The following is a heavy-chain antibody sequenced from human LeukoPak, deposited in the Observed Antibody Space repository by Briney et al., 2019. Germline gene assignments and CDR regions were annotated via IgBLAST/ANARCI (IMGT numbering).Heavy chain of an antibody. CDR3: TGGGLVRGTLHWFDP. V-gene: IGHV6-1*01. J-gene: IGHJ5*02. D-gene: IGHD3-10*01. Sequence: SQTLSLTCAISGDSVSGGSAGWNWIRQSPSRGLEWLGRIYYRSKWYSDYVISLKSRITINPDTSRNQFSLQLNSVTHDDTAVYYCTGGGLVRGTLHWFDPWGQGTLVTVSS. CDR1: GDSVSGGSAG. CDR2: IYYRSKWYS.